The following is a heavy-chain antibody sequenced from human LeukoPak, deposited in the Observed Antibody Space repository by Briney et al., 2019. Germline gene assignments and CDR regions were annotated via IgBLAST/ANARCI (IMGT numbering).Heavy chain of an antibody. CDR3: ARLTKGIGRGYFDY. D-gene: IGHD2-15*01. CDR2: VYTSGST. Sequence: SETLSLTCSVSGGSISSYYWSWIRQPAGKGLEWIGRVYTSGSTNYNPSLESRSTISVDTSKNQFSLKLSSVTAADTAVYYCARLTKGIGRGYFDYWGQGTLVTVSS. V-gene: IGHV4-4*07. CDR1: GGSISSYY. J-gene: IGHJ4*02.